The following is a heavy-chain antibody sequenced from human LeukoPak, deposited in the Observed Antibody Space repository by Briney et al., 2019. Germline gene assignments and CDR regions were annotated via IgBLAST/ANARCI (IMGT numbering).Heavy chain of an antibody. CDR2: IKQDGSEK. CDR3: ARDRNTDFWSGYCTNYCDY. Sequence: GGSLRLSCAASGFTFSSYSMNWVRQAPGKGLEWVATIKQDGSEKYYVDSVKGRFTISRDNAKNSLYLQMNSLRAEDTAVYYCARDRNTDFWSGYCTNYCDYWGQGTLVTVSS. CDR1: GFTFSSYS. D-gene: IGHD3-3*01. J-gene: IGHJ4*02. V-gene: IGHV3-7*01.